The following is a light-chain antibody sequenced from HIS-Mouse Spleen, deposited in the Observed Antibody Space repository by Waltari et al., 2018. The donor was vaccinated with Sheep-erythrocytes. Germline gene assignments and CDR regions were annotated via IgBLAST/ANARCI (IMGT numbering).Light chain of an antibody. Sequence: QSALTQPRPVSGSPGQSVTISCTGTNRDVGGYNYVSWSQQHPGKAPKLMIYDVSKQPSGVPDRFSGSKSGNTASLTISGLQAEDEADYYCCSYAGSYNHVFATGTKVTVL. CDR3: CSYAGSYNHV. CDR2: DVS. CDR1: NRDVGGYNY. J-gene: IGLJ1*01. V-gene: IGLV2-11*01.